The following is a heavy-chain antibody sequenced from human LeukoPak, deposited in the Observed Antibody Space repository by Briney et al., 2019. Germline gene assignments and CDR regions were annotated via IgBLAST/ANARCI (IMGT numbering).Heavy chain of an antibody. CDR3: AHSTAMVTSHAFDI. D-gene: IGHD5-18*01. CDR1: GFSLSTSGVG. CDR2: IYWDDDK. Sequence: SGPTLMKPTQTLTLTCTFSGFSLSTSGVGVGWIRQPPGKALEWLALIYWDDDKRYSPSLKSRLTITKDTSKNQVVLTMTNMDPVDTATYYCAHSTAMVTSHAFDIWGQGTMVTVSS. J-gene: IGHJ3*02. V-gene: IGHV2-5*02.